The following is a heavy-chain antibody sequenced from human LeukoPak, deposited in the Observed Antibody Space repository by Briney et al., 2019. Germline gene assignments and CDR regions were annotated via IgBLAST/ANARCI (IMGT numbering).Heavy chain of an antibody. D-gene: IGHD6-13*01. J-gene: IGHJ4*02. Sequence: QSGGSLRLSCAASGFIFSDYVMNWLRQAPGKGLEWVANINQDGRTINYGDPVKGRFTISRDNARNSLYLQMTSLRAEDTALYYCATDRGYSTFDYWGQGTLVTVSS. CDR2: INQDGRTI. CDR3: ATDRGYSTFDY. V-gene: IGHV3-7*01. CDR1: GFIFSDYV.